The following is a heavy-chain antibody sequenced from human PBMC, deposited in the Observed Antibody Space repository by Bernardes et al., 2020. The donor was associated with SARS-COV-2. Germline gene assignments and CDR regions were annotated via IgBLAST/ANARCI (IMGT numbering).Heavy chain of an antibody. V-gene: IGHV3-30*01. CDR3: ARDQYTYGHGSFDY. J-gene: IGHJ4*02. CDR2: ISYDGSNK. CDR1: GFTFSSYA. Sequence: GGSLRLSCTASGFTFSSYAMHWVRQAPGKGLECVTIISYDGSNKNYADSVKGRFTISRDNSKDTLYLQMNSLRAEDTAVYYCARDQYTYGHGSFDYWGQGTLVTVSS. D-gene: IGHD5-18*01.